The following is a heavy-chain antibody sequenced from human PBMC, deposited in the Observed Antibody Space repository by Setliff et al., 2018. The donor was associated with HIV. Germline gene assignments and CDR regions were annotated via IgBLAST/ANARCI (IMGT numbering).Heavy chain of an antibody. CDR3: ARGKTWLRFLDY. J-gene: IGHJ4*02. CDR2: INTHSGYT. Sequence: ASVKVSCKASGYTFNNYGISWVRQAPGQRLEWMGWINTHSGYTNYAQNVKGRVTVTMDTSTSTAYMELRSLKSDDTTVYYCARGKTWLRFLDYWGQGTLVTVSS. D-gene: IGHD5-12*01. V-gene: IGHV1-18*01. CDR1: GYTFNNYG.